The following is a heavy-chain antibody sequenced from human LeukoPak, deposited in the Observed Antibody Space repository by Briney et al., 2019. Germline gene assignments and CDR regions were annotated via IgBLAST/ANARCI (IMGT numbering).Heavy chain of an antibody. CDR1: GFDFSSNW. D-gene: IGHD5-18*01. J-gene: IGHJ4*02. CDR2: IKGDGIST. Sequence: GGSLRLSCAASGFDFSSNWMHWVRHAPGQGLVWVSRIKGDGISTNYADSVKGRFTISRDIAKNTLYLQMNSLRAEDTAVYYCASDTAKYWGQGTLVTVSS. V-gene: IGHV3-74*01. CDR3: ASDTAKY.